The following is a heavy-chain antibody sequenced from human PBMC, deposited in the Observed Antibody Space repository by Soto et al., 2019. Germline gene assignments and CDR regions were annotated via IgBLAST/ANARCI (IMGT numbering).Heavy chain of an antibody. J-gene: IGHJ6*02. V-gene: IGHV3-30*03. Sequence: PGGSLRLSCASSGFTFSNYGMHWVRQAPGKGLEWVAVISYDGSNKYYADSVKGRFTISRDNSKNTVSLQMNSLRAEDTAVYYCARREQLAPYYFHYYGMDVWGQGTTVTVSS. CDR1: GFTFSNYG. CDR2: ISYDGSNK. D-gene: IGHD6-6*01. CDR3: ARREQLAPYYFHYYGMDV.